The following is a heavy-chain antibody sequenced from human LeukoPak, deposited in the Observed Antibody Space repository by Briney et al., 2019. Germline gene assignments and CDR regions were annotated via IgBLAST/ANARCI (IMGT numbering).Heavy chain of an antibody. Sequence: GGSLRLSCAGSGFNFGLYAMSWVRQAPGKGLEWVAGTPGGGETFYADSVRGRFMISRDNSKNTVDLQMSSLRAEDTAVYYCARDPHRSRHYGMDVWGQGTTVTVSS. CDR2: TPGGGET. J-gene: IGHJ6*02. V-gene: IGHV3-23*01. CDR3: ARDPHRSRHYGMDV. CDR1: GFNFGLYA.